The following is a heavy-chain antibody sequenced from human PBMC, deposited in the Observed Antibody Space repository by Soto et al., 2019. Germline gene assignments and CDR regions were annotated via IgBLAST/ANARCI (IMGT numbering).Heavy chain of an antibody. J-gene: IGHJ3*01. V-gene: IGHV1-8*01. Sequence: QVQLVQSGAEVKKPGASVKVSCKASGFAFSNYNINWVRQAAGQGLEWMGWASPNSGDGGYAQKFQGRVTRTRDTSTRTVYMELNSLRSDDTAVYYCATYSSSWHDAFDVWGQGTMLIVSS. CDR1: GFAFSNYN. CDR3: ATYSSSWHDAFDV. CDR2: ASPNSGDG. D-gene: IGHD6-13*01.